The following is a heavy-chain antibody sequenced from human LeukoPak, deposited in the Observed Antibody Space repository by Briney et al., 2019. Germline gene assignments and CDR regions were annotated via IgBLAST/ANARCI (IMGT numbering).Heavy chain of an antibody. Sequence: GGSLRLSCAASGFTFSSYGMHWVHQAPGKGLEWVAVISYDGSNKYYADSVKGRFTISRDNSKNTLYLQMNSLRAEDTAVYYCAKGARPLWFGELSDGMDVWGQGTTVTVSS. V-gene: IGHV3-30*18. CDR1: GFTFSSYG. D-gene: IGHD3-10*01. CDR2: ISYDGSNK. J-gene: IGHJ6*02. CDR3: AKGARPLWFGELSDGMDV.